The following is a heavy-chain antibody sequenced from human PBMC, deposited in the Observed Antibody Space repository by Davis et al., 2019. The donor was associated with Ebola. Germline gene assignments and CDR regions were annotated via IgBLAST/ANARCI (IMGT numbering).Heavy chain of an antibody. D-gene: IGHD2-21*01. J-gene: IGHJ4*02. V-gene: IGHV3-74*01. CDR1: GFTISSYW. CDR2: ISSDGSST. Sequence: PGGSLRLSCAASGFTISSYWMMWVRQAPGEGPVWVSHISSDGSSTNYADSVKGRFTISRDDAKNTLFLQMNSLRAEDTAVYYCGISPGAYCYGYCQGSWGQGTLVTVSS. CDR3: GISPGAYCYGYCQGS.